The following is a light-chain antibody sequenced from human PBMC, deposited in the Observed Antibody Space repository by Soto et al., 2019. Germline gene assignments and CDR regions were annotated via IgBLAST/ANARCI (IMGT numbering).Light chain of an antibody. CDR2: AAS. CDR1: QGISSY. J-gene: IGKJ4*01. CDR3: QQYYSYPPLT. Sequence: AIRMTQSPSSLSASTGDRVTITCRASQGISSYLAWCQQKPGKAPKLLIYAASTLQSGVPSRFSGSGSGKDFTLTISCLQSEDFATYYCQQYYSYPPLTFGGGTKVDIK. V-gene: IGKV1-8*01.